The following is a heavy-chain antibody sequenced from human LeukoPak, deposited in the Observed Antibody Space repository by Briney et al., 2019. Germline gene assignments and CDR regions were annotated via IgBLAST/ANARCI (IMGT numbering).Heavy chain of an antibody. V-gene: IGHV5-51*01. CDR2: IYPGDSDT. J-gene: IGHJ4*02. CDR3: ARRGYCSGGSCYYFDY. CDR1: GYSFTCYW. Sequence: GESLKISCKGSGYSFTCYWIGWVRQMPGKGLEWMGIIYPGDSDTRYSPSFQGQVTISADKSISTAYLQWSSLKASDTAMCYCARRGYCSGGSCYYFDYWGQGTLVTVSS. D-gene: IGHD2-15*01.